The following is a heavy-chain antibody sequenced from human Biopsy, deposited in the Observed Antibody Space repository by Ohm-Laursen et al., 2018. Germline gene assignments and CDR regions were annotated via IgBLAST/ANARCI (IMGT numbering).Heavy chain of an antibody. CDR1: GGAISGTSYY. CDR2: INYSGST. J-gene: IGHJ4*02. CDR3: ARGNEVMVTGPYFFDY. V-gene: IGHV4-61*01. Sequence: SQTLSLTCTVSGGAISGTSYYWTWIRQTPGKGLEWLGYINYSGSTNYNPSLKSRVTISVDMSKSQLSLKLTSVTTADTAVYYCARGNEVMVTGPYFFDYWGQGTLVIVSS. D-gene: IGHD2-21*02.